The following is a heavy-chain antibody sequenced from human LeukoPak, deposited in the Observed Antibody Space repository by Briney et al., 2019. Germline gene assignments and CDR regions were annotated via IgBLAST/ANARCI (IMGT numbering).Heavy chain of an antibody. Sequence: GGSLRLSCVASGFTFSGYWMSWVRQAPGKGLEWVANIMKDGSIKKYVDSVKGRFTISRDNSNNTLYLQMNSLRAEDTAVYYCARDAGDKYSSDTEYFQHWGQGTLVTVSS. J-gene: IGHJ1*01. CDR1: GFTFSGYW. V-gene: IGHV3-7*01. D-gene: IGHD6-19*01. CDR3: ARDAGDKYSSDTEYFQH. CDR2: IMKDGSIK.